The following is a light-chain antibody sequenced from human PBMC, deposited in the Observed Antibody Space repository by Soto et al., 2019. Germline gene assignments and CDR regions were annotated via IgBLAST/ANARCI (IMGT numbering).Light chain of an antibody. V-gene: IGLV2-14*01. Sequence: QSVLTQPASVSGTTGQSNTISCTGNRSDVGGYNYVSWYQQNPGKAPKLMIYDVSNRPSGVSNRFSGSKSGNTASLTISGLQAEDEADYYCSSYTSSSTFVVFGGGTKVTVL. J-gene: IGLJ2*01. CDR1: RSDVGGYNY. CDR3: SSYTSSSTFVV. CDR2: DVS.